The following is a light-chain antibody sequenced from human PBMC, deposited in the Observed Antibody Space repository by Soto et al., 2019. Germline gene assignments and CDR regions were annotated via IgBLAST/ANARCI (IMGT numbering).Light chain of an antibody. Sequence: QLVLTQSPSASASLGASVKLTCTLSSGHSSYAIAWHQQQPEKGPRYLMKFNRDGSHSKGDGIPDRFSGSSSGAERYLTISSLQSEDEADYYCQTWGTEGVVFGGGTKLTVL. CDR1: SGHSSYA. V-gene: IGLV4-69*01. CDR3: QTWGTEGVV. J-gene: IGLJ2*01. CDR2: FNRDGSH.